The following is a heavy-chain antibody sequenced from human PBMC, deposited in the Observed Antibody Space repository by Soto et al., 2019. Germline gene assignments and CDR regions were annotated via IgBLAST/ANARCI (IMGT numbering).Heavy chain of an antibody. CDR3: ARAPEMATTETDY. CDR2: IWYDGSNK. Sequence: QVQLVESGGGVVQPGRSLRLSCAASGFTFSSHGMQWVRQAPGKGLEWVAVIWYDGSNKYYADSVKGRFTISRDNSKNTLYLQMNSLRAEDTAVYYCARAPEMATTETDYWGQGTLVTVSS. J-gene: IGHJ4*02. CDR1: GFTFSSHG. D-gene: IGHD5-12*01. V-gene: IGHV3-33*01.